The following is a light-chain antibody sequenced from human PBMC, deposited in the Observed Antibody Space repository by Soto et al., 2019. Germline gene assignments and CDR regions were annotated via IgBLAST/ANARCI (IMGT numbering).Light chain of an antibody. V-gene: IGLV1-44*01. CDR1: STNFGSNT. Sequence: QSVLTQPPSASGTPGQRVTISCSGSSTNFGSNTVNSYQQLPGTAPKQLIFNNNQQPSGVPASFSGCRSGTSASLPISGLQSADEADYYCAAWDDSLNTLVFGGGTKVTVL. CDR2: NNN. J-gene: IGLJ2*01. CDR3: AAWDDSLNTLV.